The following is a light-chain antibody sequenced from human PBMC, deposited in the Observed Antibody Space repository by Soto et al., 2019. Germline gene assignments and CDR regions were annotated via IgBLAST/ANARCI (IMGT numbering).Light chain of an antibody. J-gene: IGLJ1*01. CDR3: NSYVGSNNYV. V-gene: IGLV2-8*01. Sequence: SVVTQPPASSGSPGQSVTISCIGTSSDVGGYNYVSWYQHHPGKAAKLIIYDVTNRPSGVPDRFSGSKSGNTASLTVSGLQADDEADYYCNSYVGSNNYVFGTGTKVTVL. CDR2: DVT. CDR1: SSDVGGYNY.